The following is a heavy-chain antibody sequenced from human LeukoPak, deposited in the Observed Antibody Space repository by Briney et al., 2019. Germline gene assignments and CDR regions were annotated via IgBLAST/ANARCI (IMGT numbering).Heavy chain of an antibody. CDR3: AREGYYYDSSGYRTTDY. CDR2: IYSGGST. Sequence: AGGSLRLSCAASGFTVSSNYMSWVRQAPGKGLEWVSVIYSGGSTYYADSVKGRFTISRDNSKNTLYLQMNSLRAEDTAVYYCAREGYYYDSSGYRTTDYWGQGTLVTVSS. J-gene: IGHJ4*02. CDR1: GFTVSSNY. D-gene: IGHD3-22*01. V-gene: IGHV3-53*01.